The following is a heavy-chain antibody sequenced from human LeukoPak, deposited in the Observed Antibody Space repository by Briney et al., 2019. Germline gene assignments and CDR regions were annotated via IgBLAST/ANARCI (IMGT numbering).Heavy chain of an antibody. CDR2: INHSRGT. D-gene: IGHD1-1*01. J-gene: IGHJ4*02. CDR3: ARGLGEGYPDS. Sequence: EWIGEINHSRGTGYNPSLRSRVTISQDTSKNQFSLKLTSVTAADTAVYYCARGLGEGYPDSWGQGTXVTXSS. V-gene: IGHV4-34*01.